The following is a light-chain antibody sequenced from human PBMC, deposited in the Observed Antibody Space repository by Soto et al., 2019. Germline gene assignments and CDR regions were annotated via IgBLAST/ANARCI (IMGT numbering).Light chain of an antibody. Sequence: EIVMTQSPATLSVSPGERATLSCRASQSVSSNLAWYQQKPGQAPRLLISGVSTRATGIPARFSGSGSETEFTLTISSLQSEDFAVYYCQQYNTWPKTFGQGTKVEIK. CDR3: QQYNTWPKT. CDR1: QSVSSN. V-gene: IGKV3-15*01. CDR2: GVS. J-gene: IGKJ1*01.